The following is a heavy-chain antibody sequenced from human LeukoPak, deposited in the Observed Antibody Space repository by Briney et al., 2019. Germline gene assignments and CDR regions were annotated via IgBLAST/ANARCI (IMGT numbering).Heavy chain of an antibody. CDR1: GYTFTRYD. CDR3: ARRGSQWLAADF. Sequence: ASVKVSCKASGYTFTRYDIHWVRQATGQGLEWMGWMNPNSGNTVYAQKFQGRVTMTRKTSMTTAYMELSSLRSEDTAVYYCARRGSQWLAADFWGQGTQVTVSS. J-gene: IGHJ4*02. V-gene: IGHV1-8*01. CDR2: MNPNSGNT. D-gene: IGHD6-19*01.